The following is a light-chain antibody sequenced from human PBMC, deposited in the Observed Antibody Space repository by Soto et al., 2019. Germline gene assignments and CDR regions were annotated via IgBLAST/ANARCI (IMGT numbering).Light chain of an antibody. Sequence: QSALTQPASVSGSPGQSITISCTGPSSDVGGYNSVSWYQHHPGTAPNLMIYEVSNRPAGVSNRFSGSKSGNTASLIISGLQAEDESDYYCSSYIGSSTVFGGGTKVTVL. CDR1: SSDVGGYNS. CDR3: SSYIGSSTV. CDR2: EVS. V-gene: IGLV2-14*01. J-gene: IGLJ2*01.